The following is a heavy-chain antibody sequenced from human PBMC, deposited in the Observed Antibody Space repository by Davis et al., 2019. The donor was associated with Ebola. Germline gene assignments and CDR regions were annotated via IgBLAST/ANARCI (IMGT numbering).Heavy chain of an antibody. CDR1: GFTLGDYA. CDR3: ATDSPFDY. CDR2: IERDGKDK. V-gene: IGHV3-7*03. J-gene: IGHJ4*02. Sequence: GESLKIPCPAPGFTLGDYAMSWVRQAPGKGLEWVANIERDGKDKYYLDSVQGRFTISRDNAKKAVYLQMNRLRVEDTAVYYCATDSPFDYWGQGTPVTVSS. D-gene: IGHD3/OR15-3a*01.